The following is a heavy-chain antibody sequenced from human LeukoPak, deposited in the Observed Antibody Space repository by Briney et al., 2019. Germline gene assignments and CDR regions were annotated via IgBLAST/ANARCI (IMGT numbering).Heavy chain of an antibody. CDR3: ASRSGRQWLPYFDY. V-gene: IGHV3-15*01. Sequence: GGSVRLHCAASEFNLSNAWMSWVRPATGEGLEWVGRIKSKPDCGTTDYAAPVKGRFTISRDDSKNTLYLQMNSLKTEHTAVYHCASRSGRQWLPYFDYWGQGTLVTVSS. D-gene: IGHD1-26*01. J-gene: IGHJ4*02. CDR1: EFNLSNAW. CDR2: IKSKPDCGTT.